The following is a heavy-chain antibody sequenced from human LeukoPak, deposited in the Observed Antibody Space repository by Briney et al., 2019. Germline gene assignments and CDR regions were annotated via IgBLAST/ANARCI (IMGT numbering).Heavy chain of an antibody. CDR3: ARDGLIAVAGTEYDAFDI. V-gene: IGHV4-4*02. Sequence: PSEPLSLTCAVSGGSISSSNWWSWVRQPPGKGLEWIGEIYHSGSTNYHPSLKSRVTISVDTSKNQCSLKLSSVTAADTAVYYCARDGLIAVAGTEYDAFDIWGQGTMVTVSS. D-gene: IGHD6-19*01. CDR1: GGSISSSNW. J-gene: IGHJ3*02. CDR2: IYHSGST.